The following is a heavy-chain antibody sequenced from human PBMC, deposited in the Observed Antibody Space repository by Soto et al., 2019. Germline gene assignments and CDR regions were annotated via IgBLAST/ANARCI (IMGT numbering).Heavy chain of an antibody. CDR3: ARGVVVVVAAPHFDY. Sequence: SQTLSLTCTVSGGSLSSGDYYWSWIRQPPGKGLEWIGYIYYSGSTYYNPSLKSRVTLSVDTSKNQFSLKLSSVTAADTAVYYCARGVVVVVAAPHFDYWGQGTLVTVSS. V-gene: IGHV4-30-4*01. J-gene: IGHJ4*02. CDR2: IYYSGST. D-gene: IGHD2-15*01. CDR1: GGSLSSGDYY.